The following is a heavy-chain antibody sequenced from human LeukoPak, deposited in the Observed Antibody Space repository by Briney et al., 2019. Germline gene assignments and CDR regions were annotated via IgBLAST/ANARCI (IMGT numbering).Heavy chain of an antibody. V-gene: IGHV3-21*01. Sequence: GGSLRLSCAASGFTFSSYSMNWVRQAPGKGLEWVSSISSSSSYIYYADSVKGRLTISRDNSKNTLYLQMNSLRAEDTAVYYCARGGDYYGSGSLRGFYFDYWGQGTLVTVSS. D-gene: IGHD3-10*01. CDR2: ISSSSSYI. CDR3: ARGGDYYGSGSLRGFYFDY. J-gene: IGHJ4*02. CDR1: GFTFSSYS.